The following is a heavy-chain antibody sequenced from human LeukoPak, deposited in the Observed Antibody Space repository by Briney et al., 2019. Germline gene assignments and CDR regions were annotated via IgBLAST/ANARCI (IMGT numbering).Heavy chain of an antibody. J-gene: IGHJ4*02. CDR1: GGSFSGYY. CDR3: ARDYYDSRGYYYVGDY. Sequence: SETLSLTCAVYGGSFSGYYWSWIRQPPGKGLEWIGEINHSGSTNYNPSLKSRVTISVDTSKKQFSLKLSSVTAADTAVYYCARDYYDSRGYYYVGDYWGPGTLVTVSS. D-gene: IGHD3-22*01. CDR2: INHSGST. V-gene: IGHV4-34*01.